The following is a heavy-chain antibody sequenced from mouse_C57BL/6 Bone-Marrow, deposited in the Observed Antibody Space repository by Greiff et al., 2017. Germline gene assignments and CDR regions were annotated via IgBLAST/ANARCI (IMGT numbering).Heavy chain of an antibody. CDR1: GYTFTRYD. V-gene: IGHV1-85*01. CDR3: ARTAY. J-gene: IGHJ3*01. Sequence: VQLQQSGPELVKPGASVKLSCKASGYTFTRYDLNWVKQRPGQGLEWIGWIYPRAGSTKYNEKFKGKATLAVDTSSSTAYMELHSLTAEDSAVDFCARTAYWGQGTLVTVSA. CDR2: IYPRAGST.